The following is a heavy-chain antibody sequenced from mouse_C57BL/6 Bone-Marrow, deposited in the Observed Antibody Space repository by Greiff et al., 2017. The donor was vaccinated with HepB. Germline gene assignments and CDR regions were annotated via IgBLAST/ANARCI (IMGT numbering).Heavy chain of an antibody. D-gene: IGHD2-4*01. CDR2: INPNNGGT. J-gene: IGHJ3*01. CDR3: ASYDYGFAY. Sequence: EVKLMESGPELVKPGASVKISCKASGYTFTDYYMNWVKQSHGKSLEWIGDINPNNGGTSYNQKFKGKATLTVDKSSSTAYMELRSLTSEDSAVYYCASYDYGFAYWGQGTLVTVSA. CDR1: GYTFTDYY. V-gene: IGHV1-26*01.